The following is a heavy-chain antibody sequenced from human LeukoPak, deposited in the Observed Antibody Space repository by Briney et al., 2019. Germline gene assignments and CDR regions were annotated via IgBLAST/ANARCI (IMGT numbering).Heavy chain of an antibody. Sequence: GGSLRLSCAASGFTFSSYGMHWVRQAPGKGLEWVAVISYDGSNKYYADSVKGRFTISRDNSKNTLYLQMNSLRAEDTAVYSCAREYCGRGCYSGVDYWGQGTLVTVSS. CDR3: AREYCGRGCYSGVDY. J-gene: IGHJ4*02. CDR2: ISYDGSNK. V-gene: IGHV3-30*03. CDR1: GFTFSSYG. D-gene: IGHD2-21*02.